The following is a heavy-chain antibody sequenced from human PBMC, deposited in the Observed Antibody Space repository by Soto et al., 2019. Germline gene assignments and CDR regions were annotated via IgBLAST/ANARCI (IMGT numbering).Heavy chain of an antibody. CDR2: IFWDDDK. CDR3: ALLNDGDYTF. Sequence: QITFKESGPTLVKPKQTLALTCTFSGFSVTSDGVGVGWIRQHPGKALEWLAVIFWDDDKRYSPSLESRLSIARDTSKDQVFLTMTNMESVDTATYYCALLNDGDYTFWGQGTRVTVSS. D-gene: IGHD4-17*01. J-gene: IGHJ4*02. CDR1: GFSVTSDGVG. V-gene: IGHV2-5*02.